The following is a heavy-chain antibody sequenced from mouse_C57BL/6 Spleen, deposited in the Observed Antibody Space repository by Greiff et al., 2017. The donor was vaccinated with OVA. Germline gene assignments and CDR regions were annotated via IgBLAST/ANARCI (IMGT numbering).Heavy chain of an antibody. V-gene: IGHV6-6*01. J-gene: IGHJ4*01. CDR2: IRNKANNHAT. D-gene: IGHD2-2*01. Sequence: EVMLVESGGGLVQPGGSMKLSCAASGFTFSDAWMDWVRQSPEKGLEWVAEIRNKANNHATYYAESVKGRFTISRDDSKSSVYLQMNSLRAEDTGIYYCTRQGGLRRAMDYWGQGTSVTVSS. CDR3: TRQGGLRRAMDY. CDR1: GFTFSDAW.